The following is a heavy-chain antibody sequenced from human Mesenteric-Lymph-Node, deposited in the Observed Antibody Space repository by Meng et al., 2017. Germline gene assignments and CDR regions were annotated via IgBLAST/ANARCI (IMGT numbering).Heavy chain of an antibody. CDR1: GYSFYGYW. Sequence: KVSCKGSGYSFYGYWIAWVRQMPGKGLEWMGIMYPGDSKTRYSPSFQGQVTISADKSISTAYLQWSSLKASDTAMYYCARHSRFDHYDSSTPDYWGQGTLVTVSS. J-gene: IGHJ4*02. CDR2: MYPGDSKT. V-gene: IGHV5-51*01. CDR3: ARHSRFDHYDSSTPDY. D-gene: IGHD3-22*01.